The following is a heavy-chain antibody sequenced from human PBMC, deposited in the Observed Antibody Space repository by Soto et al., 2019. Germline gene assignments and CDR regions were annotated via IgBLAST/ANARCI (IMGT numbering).Heavy chain of an antibody. CDR1: GFTFSSYA. Sequence: EVQLLESGGGLVQPGGSLRLSCAASGFTFSSYAMSWVRQAPGKGLEWVSVISGSGGSTYYADSVKGRFTISRDNSTNTLYLQMNSLRAEDTAVYYCANDGTIFGVVTQLAYGGQGTLVTVSS. D-gene: IGHD3-3*01. CDR2: ISGSGGST. J-gene: IGHJ4*02. CDR3: ANDGTIFGVVTQLAY. V-gene: IGHV3-23*01.